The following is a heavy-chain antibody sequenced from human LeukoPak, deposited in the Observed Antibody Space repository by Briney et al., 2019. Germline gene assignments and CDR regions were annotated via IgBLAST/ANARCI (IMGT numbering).Heavy chain of an antibody. J-gene: IGHJ6*03. V-gene: IGHV4-59*01. D-gene: IGHD3-16*01. CDR1: GGSISSYY. CDR2: IYYSGTT. Sequence: SETLSLTCTVSGGSISSYYWNWIRQPPGKGLEWIGFIYYSGTTNYNPSLKSRVTISVDTSKNQFSLKLSSVTAADTAVYYCARETSQKGAHYMDVWGKGTTVTISS. CDR3: ARETSQKGAHYMDV.